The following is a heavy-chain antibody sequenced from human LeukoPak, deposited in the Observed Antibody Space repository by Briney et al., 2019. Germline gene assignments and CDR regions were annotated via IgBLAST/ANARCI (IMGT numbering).Heavy chain of an antibody. CDR1: GGSISTYL. CDR2: IYYSGST. J-gene: IGHJ4*02. D-gene: IGHD6-19*01. Sequence: SETLSLTCTVSGGSISTYLWSWTQQPLGKGLEWIGYIYYSGSTNYNPSLKSRVSISVDTSKNQFSLKLSSVTAADTAVYYCARRYSSGWTYYFDYWGQGALVTVSS. V-gene: IGHV4-59*08. CDR3: ARRYSSGWTYYFDY.